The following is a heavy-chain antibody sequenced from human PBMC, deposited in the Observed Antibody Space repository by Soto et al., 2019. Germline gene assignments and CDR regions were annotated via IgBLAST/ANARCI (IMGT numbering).Heavy chain of an antibody. CDR2: IIPIFGTA. D-gene: IGHD5-18*01. Sequence: QVQLVQSGAEVKKPGSSVKVSCKASGGTFSSYAISWVRQAPGQGLEWMGGIIPIFGTANYAQKLQGRVTITADETMSTDCMGLSRLRSEETAVYYCAREGRGIQLGGSCDYWGQGTLVTVSS. V-gene: IGHV1-69*01. CDR1: GGTFSSYA. CDR3: AREGRGIQLGGSCDY. J-gene: IGHJ4*02.